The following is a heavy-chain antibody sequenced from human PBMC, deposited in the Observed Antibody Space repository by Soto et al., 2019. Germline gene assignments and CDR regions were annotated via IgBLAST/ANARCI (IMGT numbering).Heavy chain of an antibody. CDR2: ISSSGSTI. D-gene: IGHD2-2*01. CDR1: GFTFSSYE. J-gene: IGHJ3*02. Sequence: GGSLRLSCAASGFTFSSYEMNWVRQAPGKGLEWVSYISSSGSTIYYADSVKGRFTISRDNAKNSLYLQMNSLRAEDTAVYYCASGPPGGYCSSTSCNDAFDIWGQGTMVTVSS. CDR3: ASGPPGGYCSSTSCNDAFDI. V-gene: IGHV3-48*03.